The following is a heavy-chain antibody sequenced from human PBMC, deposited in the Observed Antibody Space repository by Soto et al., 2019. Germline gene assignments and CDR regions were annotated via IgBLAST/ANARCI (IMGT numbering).Heavy chain of an antibody. Sequence: QVQLVESGGGLVKPGGSLRLSCAASGFTFSDYYMSWIRQAPGKGLEWVSYISSSSSYTNYADSVKGRFTISRDNAKNSLYLQMNSLRAEDTAVSYCARDMVYEGSGSGPLGWGQGTLVTVSS. D-gene: IGHD3-10*01. CDR2: ISSSSSYT. CDR1: GFTFSDYY. J-gene: IGHJ4*02. V-gene: IGHV3-11*06. CDR3: ARDMVYEGSGSGPLG.